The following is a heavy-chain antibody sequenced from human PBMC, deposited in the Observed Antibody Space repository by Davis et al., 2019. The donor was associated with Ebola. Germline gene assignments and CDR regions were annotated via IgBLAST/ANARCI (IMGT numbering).Heavy chain of an antibody. CDR3: AREAAAVYFDY. CDR1: WFPFSSYS. D-gene: IGHD6-13*01. J-gene: IGHJ4*02. Sequence: ESLKTPCAAPWFPFSSYSLNWVRQAPGKGLEWVSSISSSSSYIYYADSVKGRFTISRDNAKNSLYLQTNSLSAEDTAVYDCAREAAAVYFDYWGQGTLVTVSS. V-gene: IGHV3-21*01. CDR2: ISSSSSYI.